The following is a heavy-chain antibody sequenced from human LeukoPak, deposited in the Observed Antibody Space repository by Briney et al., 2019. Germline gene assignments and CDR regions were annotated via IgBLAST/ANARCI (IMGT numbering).Heavy chain of an antibody. CDR3: AKRLAYGSGGSDYFDY. J-gene: IGHJ4*02. Sequence: PGGSLRLSCAASGFTFSSYAMHWVRQAPGKGLEWVAVISYDGSNKYYADSVKGRFTISRDNSKNTLYLQMNSLRAEDTAVYYCAKRLAYGSGGSDYFDYWGQGTLVTVSS. V-gene: IGHV3-30-3*02. CDR1: GFTFSSYA. D-gene: IGHD3-10*01. CDR2: ISYDGSNK.